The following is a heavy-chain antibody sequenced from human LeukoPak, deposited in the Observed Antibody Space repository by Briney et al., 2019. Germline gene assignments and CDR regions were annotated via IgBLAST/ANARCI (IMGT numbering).Heavy chain of an antibody. D-gene: IGHD3-22*01. J-gene: IGHJ4*02. CDR2: ISINGDTT. Sequence: PGGSLRLSCAASGFSFSSYAMHWVRQAPGKGLEYVSAISINGDTTYYANSVKGRFTISRDNSKNTLYPQMGSLRAEDMAIYYCARVLRDSSGYYDYWGQGTLVTVSS. CDR3: ARVLRDSSGYYDY. CDR1: GFSFSSYA. V-gene: IGHV3-64*01.